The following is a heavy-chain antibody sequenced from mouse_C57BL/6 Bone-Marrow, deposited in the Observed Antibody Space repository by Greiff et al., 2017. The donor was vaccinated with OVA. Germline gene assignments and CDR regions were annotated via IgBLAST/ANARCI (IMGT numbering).Heavy chain of an antibody. CDR3: ARHYDGYYVDY. CDR1: GFTFSDYG. Sequence: DVMLVESGGGLVKPGGSLKLSCAASGFTFSDYGMHWVRQAPEKGLEWVAYISSGSSTIYYADTVKGRFTISSDNAKNTLCLQMTSLRSEDTAMYYCARHYDGYYVDYWGQGTTLTVSS. D-gene: IGHD2-3*01. V-gene: IGHV5-17*01. CDR2: ISSGSSTI. J-gene: IGHJ2*01.